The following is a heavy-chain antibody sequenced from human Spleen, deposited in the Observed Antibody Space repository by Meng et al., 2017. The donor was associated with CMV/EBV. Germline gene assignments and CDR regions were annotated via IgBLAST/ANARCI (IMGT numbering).Heavy chain of an antibody. D-gene: IGHD2-2*01. CDR2: ISSSSSTI. J-gene: IGHJ4*02. CDR1: GFTFSSYS. CDR3: ARDPSYYFDY. V-gene: IGHV3-48*04. Sequence: GSLKISCATSGFTFSSYSMNWVRQAPGKGLEWVSYISSSSSTIYYADSVKGRFTISRDNAKNSLYLQMNSLRAEDTAVYYCARDPSYYFDYWGQGTLVTVSS.